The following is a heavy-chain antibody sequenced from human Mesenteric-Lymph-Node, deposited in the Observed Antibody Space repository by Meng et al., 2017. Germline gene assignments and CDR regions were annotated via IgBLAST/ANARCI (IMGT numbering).Heavy chain of an antibody. V-gene: IGHV5-51*01. Sequence: GESLKISCKGSGYSFTSYWIGWVRQMPGKGLEWMGIIYPGDSHTKYSPSFQGQVTISADRSISTAFLQWSSLKASDTAMYFCATDYGDFGDYWGQGTLVTVPS. D-gene: IGHD4-17*01. CDR2: IYPGDSHT. J-gene: IGHJ4*02. CDR1: GYSFTSYW. CDR3: ATDYGDFGDY.